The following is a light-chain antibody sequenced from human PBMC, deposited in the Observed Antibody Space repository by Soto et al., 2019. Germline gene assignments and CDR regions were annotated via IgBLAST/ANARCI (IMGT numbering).Light chain of an antibody. V-gene: IGKV3-11*01. CDR1: QSVSNNY. CDR3: QQRSNWPPIT. Sequence: IVLTQSPATLSFSPCEIATLSCSSIQSVSNNYLAWYQQKPGQAPRLLIYGASNRATGIPARFSGSGSGTDFTLTISSLEPEDFAVYYCQQRSNWPPITFGQGTRLEIK. CDR2: GAS. J-gene: IGKJ5*01.